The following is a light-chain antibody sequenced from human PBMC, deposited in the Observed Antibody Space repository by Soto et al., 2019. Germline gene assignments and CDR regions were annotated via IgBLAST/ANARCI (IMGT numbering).Light chain of an antibody. CDR1: QSVSSY. Sequence: VLTQSPATLSLSPGDSATLSCRASQSVSSYLAWCQQKPGQAPRLLIYDASNRATGIQARFSGSGSGTEFTLTIRSLEPEDFAVYYCQQRSNWPTFGQGTRLEIK. J-gene: IGKJ5*01. V-gene: IGKV3-11*01. CDR3: QQRSNWPT. CDR2: DAS.